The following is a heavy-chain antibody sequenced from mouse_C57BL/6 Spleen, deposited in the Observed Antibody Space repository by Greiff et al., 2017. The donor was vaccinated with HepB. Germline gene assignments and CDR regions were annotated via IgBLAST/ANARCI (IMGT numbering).Heavy chain of an antibody. CDR1: GFTFSSYA. D-gene: IGHD1-1*01. J-gene: IGHJ4*01. CDR3: ARGVYGSSYDAMDY. CDR2: ISDGGSYT. Sequence: EVKVVESGGGLVKPGGSLKLSCAASGFTFSSYAMSWVRQTPEKRLEWVATISDGGSYTYYPDNVKGRFTISRDNAKNNLYLQMSHLKSEDTAMYYCARGVYGSSYDAMDYWGQGTSVTVSS. V-gene: IGHV5-4*03.